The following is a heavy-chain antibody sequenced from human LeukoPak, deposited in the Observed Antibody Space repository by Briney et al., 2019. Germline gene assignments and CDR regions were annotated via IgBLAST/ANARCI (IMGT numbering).Heavy chain of an antibody. D-gene: IGHD3-10*01. V-gene: IGHV1-2*02. CDR3: ARVTYYYGSGTPNNYFDY. J-gene: IGHJ4*02. CDR2: INPNSGGT. Sequence: ASVKVSCKASGYTFTGYYMHWVRQAPGQGLEWMGWINPNSGGTNYAQKFQGRVTMTRDTSISTAYMELSRLRSDDTAVYYCARVTYYYGSGTPNNYFDYWGQGTLVTVSS. CDR1: GYTFTGYY.